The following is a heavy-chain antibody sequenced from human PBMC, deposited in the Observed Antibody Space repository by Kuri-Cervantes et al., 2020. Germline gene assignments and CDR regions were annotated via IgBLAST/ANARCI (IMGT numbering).Heavy chain of an antibody. CDR3: ARDPPLRVGATGWVDP. D-gene: IGHD1-26*01. CDR2: IYSGGST. J-gene: IGHJ5*02. CDR1: GFTVSSNY. V-gene: IGHV3-66*01. Sequence: LSLTCAASGFTVSSNYMSWVRQAPGKGLEWVSVIYSGGSTYYADSVKGRFTISRDNSKNTLYLPMNSLRAEDTAVYYCARDPPLRVGATGWVDPWGQGTLVTVSS.